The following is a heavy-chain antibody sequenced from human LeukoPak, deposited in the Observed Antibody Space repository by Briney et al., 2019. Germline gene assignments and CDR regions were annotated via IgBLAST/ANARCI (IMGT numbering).Heavy chain of an antibody. CDR3: AKDRTRQAY. CDR1: GFTFSNYW. J-gene: IGHJ4*02. D-gene: IGHD3-3*01. V-gene: IGHV3-7*03. Sequence: GGSLRLSCAASGFTFSNYWMSWVRQTPGKGLEWVANIKEDGSYKYYVDSLKGRFTISRDNAKNSLYLQMNSLRAEDTAVYYCAKDRTRQAYWGQGTLVTVSS. CDR2: IKEDGSYK.